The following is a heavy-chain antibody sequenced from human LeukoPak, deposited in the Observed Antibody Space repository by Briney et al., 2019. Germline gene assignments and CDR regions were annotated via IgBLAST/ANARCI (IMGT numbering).Heavy chain of an antibody. J-gene: IGHJ4*02. CDR1: GFTFSNYW. CDR3: ARDKSVGATPFDY. Sequence: GGSLRLSCAASGFTFSNYWMGWVRQAPGKGLERVANIKQDGSEKYYVHSVKGRFTISRDNAKKSLYLQMNSLRAEDTAVYYCARDKSVGATPFDYWGQGTLVTVSS. D-gene: IGHD1-26*01. CDR2: IKQDGSEK. V-gene: IGHV3-7*05.